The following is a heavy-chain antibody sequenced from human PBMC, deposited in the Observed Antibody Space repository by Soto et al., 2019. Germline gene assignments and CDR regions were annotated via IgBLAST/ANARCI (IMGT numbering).Heavy chain of an antibody. CDR2: INPSGGST. V-gene: IGHV1-46*03. J-gene: IGHJ4*02. D-gene: IGHD2-15*01. CDR1: GYTFTSYG. CDR3: ARDAYCSGGSCYSRYFDY. Sequence: ASVKVSCKASGYTFTSYGISWVRQAPGQGLEWMGIINPSGGSTSYAQKFQGRVTMTRDTSTSTVYMELSSLRSEDTAVYYCARDAYCSGGSCYSRYFDYWGQGTLVTVSS.